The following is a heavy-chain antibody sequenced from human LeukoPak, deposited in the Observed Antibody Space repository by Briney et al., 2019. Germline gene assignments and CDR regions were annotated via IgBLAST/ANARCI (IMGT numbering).Heavy chain of an antibody. D-gene: IGHD5-18*01. Sequence: TETLSLTCTVSGASVSDGGRYWGWVRQPPGKGLEWIWLVHYSGSTIYNPFLKSRVTMSVDTSKNLFSLRLISVTAADTAVYYCTKGSGWLTDYWGQGTLVTVSS. J-gene: IGHJ4*02. CDR2: VHYSGST. CDR3: TKGSGWLTDY. V-gene: IGHV4-61*08. CDR1: GASVSDGGRY.